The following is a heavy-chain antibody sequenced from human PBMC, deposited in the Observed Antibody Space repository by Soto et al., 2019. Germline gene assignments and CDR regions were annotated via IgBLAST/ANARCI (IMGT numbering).Heavy chain of an antibody. CDR3: ARDRAFWSGTHDAFDL. D-gene: IGHD3-3*01. J-gene: IGHJ3*01. Sequence: GGSLRLSCAASEFGFGSYGMHWVRQAPGKGLQWLSVISYDGSNKYYSDSVKGRFTISRDNSKNILYLQMNSLRSDDTAVYYCARDRAFWSGTHDAFDLWGQGTVVTVSS. CDR2: ISYDGSNK. CDR1: EFGFGSYG. V-gene: IGHV3-30*03.